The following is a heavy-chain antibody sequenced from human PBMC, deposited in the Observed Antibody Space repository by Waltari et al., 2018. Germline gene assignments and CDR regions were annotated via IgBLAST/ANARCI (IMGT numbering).Heavy chain of an antibody. D-gene: IGHD6-13*01. Sequence: QVQLVQSGAEVKKPGASVKVSCQASGGTFTSYAISWVRQAPGQGLEWMGGIIPLSGSTNYAQKFQGRLTMTADDSTSTAYMDLSGLTSDDTAVYFCAKKLPTSTWKYFYHGLDVWGQGTTVVVSS. J-gene: IGHJ6*02. CDR1: GGTFTSYA. CDR2: IIPLSGST. V-gene: IGHV1-69*13. CDR3: AKKLPTSTWKYFYHGLDV.